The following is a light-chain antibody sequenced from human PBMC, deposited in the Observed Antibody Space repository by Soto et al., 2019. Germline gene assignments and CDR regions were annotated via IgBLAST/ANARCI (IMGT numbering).Light chain of an antibody. J-gene: IGKJ1*01. CDR1: ESIRSW. CDR3: QQYNNYWT. CDR2: AAF. V-gene: IGKV1-5*03. Sequence: DIQMTQSPSALSASIGDRVTITCRASESIRSWLAWYQQKPGRAPKLLIHAAFNLASGVPPRFSGSGSGTEFTLTISSLEPDDFATYYCQQYNNYWTFGQGPKVQIK.